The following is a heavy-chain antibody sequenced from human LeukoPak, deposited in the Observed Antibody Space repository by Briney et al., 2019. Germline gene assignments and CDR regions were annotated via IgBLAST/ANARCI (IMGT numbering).Heavy chain of an antibody. V-gene: IGHV4-34*01. CDR2: INHSGST. CDR1: GGSFSGYY. J-gene: IGHJ6*03. D-gene: IGHD6-6*01. Sequence: SDTLSLTCAVYGGSFSGYYWSWIRQPPAKGLEWIGEINHSGSTNYNPSLKSRVTISVDTSKNQFSLKLSSVTAADTAVYYCARGGIAARRGGSYMDVWGKGTTVTVSS. CDR3: ARGGIAARRGGSYMDV.